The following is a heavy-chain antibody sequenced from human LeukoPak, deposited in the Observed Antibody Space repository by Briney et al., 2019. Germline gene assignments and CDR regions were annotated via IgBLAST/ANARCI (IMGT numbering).Heavy chain of an antibody. D-gene: IGHD3-3*02. CDR1: GFTFSSYG. Sequence: GGSLRLSCAASGFTFSSYGMHWVRQAPGKGLEWVAVISYDGSNKYYADSVKGRFTISRDNSKNTLYLQMNSLRAEDTAVYYCAKVLAGEEDGMDVWGQRAKVTVSS. V-gene: IGHV3-30*18. J-gene: IGHJ6*02. CDR2: ISYDGSNK. CDR3: AKVLAGEEDGMDV.